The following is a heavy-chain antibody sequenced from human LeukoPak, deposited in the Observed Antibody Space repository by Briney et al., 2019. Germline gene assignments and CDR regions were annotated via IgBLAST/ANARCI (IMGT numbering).Heavy chain of an antibody. Sequence: GGSLRLSCAASGFTFSSYSMNWVRQAPGKGLEWVSYISSSSSTIYYADSVKGRFTISRDIAKNSLYLQMNSLRAEDTAVYYCAAYDSSGYYQRPFDYWGQGTLVTVSS. CDR2: ISSSSSTI. D-gene: IGHD3-22*01. CDR3: AAYDSSGYYQRPFDY. CDR1: GFTFSSYS. V-gene: IGHV3-48*01. J-gene: IGHJ4*02.